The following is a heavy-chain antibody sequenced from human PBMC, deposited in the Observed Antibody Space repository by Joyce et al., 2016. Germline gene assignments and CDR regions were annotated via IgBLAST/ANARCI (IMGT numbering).Heavy chain of an antibody. J-gene: IGHJ4*02. D-gene: IGHD2-2*01. CDR3: TTPSCAN. V-gene: IGHV3-48*03. CDR1: GIIFSSKE. Sequence: EVHLVESGGGLVQPGGSLRLSCAASGIIFSSKEMNWVRQAPGKGLEWNSSINSDDSRIHYADSVRGRFTISRDNARNSLYLEMNYLRVEDTAIYYCTTPSCANWGQGSLVTVSS. CDR2: INSDDSRI.